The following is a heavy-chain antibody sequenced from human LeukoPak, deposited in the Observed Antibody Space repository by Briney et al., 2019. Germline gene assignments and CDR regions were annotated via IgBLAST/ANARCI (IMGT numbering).Heavy chain of an antibody. Sequence: SETLSLTCTVSGGSISDYYWTWIRQPPGKRLEWIGYIYYTGSTNYNPSLKSRVTISVDTSKNQFSLKLTSVTAADTAVYYCARTTVVAKYFDYWGQGTLVTVSS. D-gene: IGHD4-23*01. J-gene: IGHJ4*02. CDR3: ARTTVVAKYFDY. V-gene: IGHV4-59*01. CDR2: IYYTGST. CDR1: GGSISDYY.